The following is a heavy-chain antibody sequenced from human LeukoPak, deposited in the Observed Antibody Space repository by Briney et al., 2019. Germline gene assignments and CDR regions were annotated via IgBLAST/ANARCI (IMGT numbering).Heavy chain of an antibody. CDR1: GGTFSSYA. Sequence: SVKVSCKASGGTFSSYAISWVRQAPGQGLEWMGGIIPIFGTANYAQKFQGRVTITADESTSTAYMELSSLRSEDTAVYYCARGSSSSGGTDYYYGMDVWGQGPTVTVSS. CDR3: ARGSSSSGGTDYYYGMDV. D-gene: IGHD6-13*01. J-gene: IGHJ6*02. CDR2: IIPIFGTA. V-gene: IGHV1-69*13.